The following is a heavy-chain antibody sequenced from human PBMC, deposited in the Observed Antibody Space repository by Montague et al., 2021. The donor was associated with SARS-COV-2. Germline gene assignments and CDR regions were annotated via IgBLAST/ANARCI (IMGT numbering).Heavy chain of an antibody. D-gene: IGHD3-10*01. J-gene: IGHJ6*02. CDR1: GGSFSGYY. Sequence: SETLSLTCAVYGGSFSGYYWSWIRQPPGKGLEWIGEINHSGSTNXNPSLKSRATISEDTSKNQFSLKLSSVTAADTAVYYCARGRLILLWFGELLSGGDYYGMDVWGQGTTVTVSS. CDR3: ARGRLILLWFGELLSGGDYYGMDV. CDR2: INHSGST. V-gene: IGHV4-34*01.